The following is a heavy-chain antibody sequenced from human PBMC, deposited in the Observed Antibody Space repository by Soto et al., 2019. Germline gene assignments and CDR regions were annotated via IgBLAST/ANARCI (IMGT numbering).Heavy chain of an antibody. CDR1: GGSMSSYY. J-gene: IGHJ5*02. D-gene: IGHD3-3*01. Sequence: QVHLQQSGPGLVNPSETLSLTCTVSGGSMSSYYWTWIRQPAGKGLEWIGRVYSSGGTHYNPSLXDRXXXXXXXXKNQFSLRLLSVTDADTAVYYCARGHRFSDWFDPWGQGPLVTVSS. CDR3: ARGHRFSDWFDP. V-gene: IGHV4-4*07. CDR2: VYSSGGT.